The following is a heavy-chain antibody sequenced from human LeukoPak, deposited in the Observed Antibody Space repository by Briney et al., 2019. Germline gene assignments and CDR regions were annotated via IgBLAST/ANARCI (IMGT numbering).Heavy chain of an antibody. Sequence: PGGSLRLSCVASGFTFSSYTMNWVRQAPGKGLEWVSSISSSSSYIYYADSMKGRFTISRDNAKNSLYLQMNSLSGEDTAVYYCAREVRRGSDYFDYWGQGTLVTVSS. CDR2: ISSSSSYI. V-gene: IGHV3-21*01. D-gene: IGHD6-19*01. J-gene: IGHJ4*02. CDR3: AREVRRGSDYFDY. CDR1: GFTFSSYT.